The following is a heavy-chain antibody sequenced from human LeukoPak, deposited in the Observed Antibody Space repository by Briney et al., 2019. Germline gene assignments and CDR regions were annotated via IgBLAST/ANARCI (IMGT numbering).Heavy chain of an antibody. Sequence: GWSLRLPCAASGFTFSSYGMHWVRQAPGKGLEWVAVISYDGSNKYYADSVKGRFTISRDNSKNTLYLQMNSLRAEDTAVYYCAKEAPFSTMISHYWGQGTLVTVSS. CDR3: AKEAPFSTMISHY. V-gene: IGHV3-30*18. CDR2: ISYDGSNK. D-gene: IGHD3-22*01. J-gene: IGHJ4*02. CDR1: GFTFSSYG.